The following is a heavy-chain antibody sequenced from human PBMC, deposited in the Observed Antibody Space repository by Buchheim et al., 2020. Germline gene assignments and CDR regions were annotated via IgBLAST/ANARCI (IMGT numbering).Heavy chain of an antibody. CDR3: ILIVVVPAAIKWDV. CDR2: IDPSDSYP. D-gene: IGHD2-2*02. V-gene: IGHV5-10-1*01. CDR1: GYSFTNYW. J-gene: IGHJ6*02. Sequence: EVQLVQSGAEVKKPGESLRISCKGSGYSFTNYWISWVRQMPGKGLEWMGRIDPSDSYPNYSPSFQGHVTISADKSISTAYPQLSSLKASDTAMYYCILIVVVPAAIKWDVWGQGTT.